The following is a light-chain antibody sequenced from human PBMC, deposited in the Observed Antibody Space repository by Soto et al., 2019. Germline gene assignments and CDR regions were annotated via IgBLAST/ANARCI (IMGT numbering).Light chain of an antibody. CDR3: QQYNNWPLYT. CDR1: QSVNSN. CDR2: GAS. Sequence: EIVMTQSPATLSVSPGERATLSCRASQSVNSNLAWYQQKPGQAPRLLIYGASTRATGIPARFSGSGSGTEFTLTISSLQSEDFAVYYCQQYNNWPLYTFGQGTKLEIK. J-gene: IGKJ2*01. V-gene: IGKV3-15*01.